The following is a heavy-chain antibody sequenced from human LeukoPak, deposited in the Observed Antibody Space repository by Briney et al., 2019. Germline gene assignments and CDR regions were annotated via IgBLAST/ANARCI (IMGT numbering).Heavy chain of an antibody. V-gene: IGHV1-18*01. CDR2: VSGYDGRT. Sequence: ASVKVSCKASGYSFASYGISWVRHTPGQGLKWMGWVSGYDGRTNYAQNLKGRVTVTAETSTSTVYMVLRSLRSDDTAIYYCARDYYNDYEDTFDIWGQGTMVTVSS. CDR3: ARDYYNDYEDTFDI. J-gene: IGHJ3*02. D-gene: IGHD4-11*01. CDR1: GYSFASYG.